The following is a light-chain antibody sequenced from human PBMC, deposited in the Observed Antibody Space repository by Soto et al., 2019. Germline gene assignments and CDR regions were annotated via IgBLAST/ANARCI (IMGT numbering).Light chain of an antibody. CDR1: QSVNSN. Sequence: EMVMTQTPAILSVSPGESATLSRRGSQSVNSNYLAWYQQHPGQPPRLLIYGISTRATGIPARFSGSGSGTEFSLTISSLQSEDFAVYYCQQYSKWPITFGQGTRLEIK. J-gene: IGKJ5*01. CDR2: GIS. V-gene: IGKV3-15*01. CDR3: QQYSKWPIT.